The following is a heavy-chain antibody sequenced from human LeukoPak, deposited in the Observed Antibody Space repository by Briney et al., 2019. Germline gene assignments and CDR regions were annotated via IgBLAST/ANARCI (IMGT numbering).Heavy chain of an antibody. J-gene: IGHJ5*02. CDR2: IKYDGSST. D-gene: IGHD3-3*01. CDR3: AREYYTSYDP. CDR1: GFTFSSYW. V-gene: IGHV3-74*01. Sequence: GESLTLSCAASGFTFSSYWMHWVRQARGKGLVWVSRIKYDGSSTSYADSVKGRFTISRDNAKNTLYLQMNSPRDEDTAVYYCAREYYTSYDPWGQGTLVTVSS.